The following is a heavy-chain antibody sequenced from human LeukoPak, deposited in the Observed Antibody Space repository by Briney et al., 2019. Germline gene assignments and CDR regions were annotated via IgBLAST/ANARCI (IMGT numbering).Heavy chain of an antibody. V-gene: IGHV4-4*07. CDR1: GGSISSYY. CDR3: ARSRVETDIVVVPAARPRLYYYYYMDV. Sequence: SETLSLTCTVSGGSISSYYWSWIRQPAGKGLEWIGRIYTSGSTNYNPSLKIRVTMSVDTSKNQFSLKLSSVTAADTAVYYCARSRVETDIVVVPAARPRLYYYYYMDVWGKGTTVTVSS. J-gene: IGHJ6*03. D-gene: IGHD2-2*02. CDR2: IYTSGST.